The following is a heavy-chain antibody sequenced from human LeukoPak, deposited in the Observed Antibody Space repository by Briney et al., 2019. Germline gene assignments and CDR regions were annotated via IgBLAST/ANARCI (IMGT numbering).Heavy chain of an antibody. CDR2: ISSSGGNT. J-gene: IGHJ4*02. CDR3: AKDRPTWPIDY. V-gene: IGHV3-23*01. CDR1: GFTFSSYS. D-gene: IGHD5-12*01. Sequence: GGSLRLSCAASGFTFSSYSMSWVRQAPGKGLEWVSSISSSGGNTYYPDSVKSRFTISRDNSKTTMYLQMNSLRAEDTAVYYCAKDRPTWPIDYWGQGTLVTVSS.